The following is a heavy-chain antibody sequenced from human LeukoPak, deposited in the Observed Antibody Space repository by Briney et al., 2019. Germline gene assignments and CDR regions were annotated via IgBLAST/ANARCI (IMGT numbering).Heavy chain of an antibody. CDR1: GFTFSSYA. CDR3: AKALYGDYGALDY. D-gene: IGHD4-17*01. Sequence: PGGSLRLPCAASGFTFSSYAMSWVRQAPGKGLEWVSAISGSGGSTYYADSVKGRFTISRDNSKNTLYLQMNSLRAEDTAVYYCAKALYGDYGALDYWGQGTLVTVSS. CDR2: ISGSGGST. J-gene: IGHJ4*02. V-gene: IGHV3-23*01.